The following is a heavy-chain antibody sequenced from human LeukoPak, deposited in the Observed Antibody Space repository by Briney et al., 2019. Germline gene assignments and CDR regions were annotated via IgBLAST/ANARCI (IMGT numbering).Heavy chain of an antibody. J-gene: IGHJ4*02. CDR3: ARGGRAWIQLWEFDY. D-gene: IGHD5-18*01. V-gene: IGHV1-3*03. Sequence: AXXKVSCKASGYTFTSYAMHWVRQAPGQRLEWMGWINAGNGNTKYSQEFQGRVTITRDTSASTAYMELSSLRSEDMAVYYCARGGRAWIQLWEFDYWGQGTLVTVSS. CDR2: INAGNGNT. CDR1: GYTFTSYA.